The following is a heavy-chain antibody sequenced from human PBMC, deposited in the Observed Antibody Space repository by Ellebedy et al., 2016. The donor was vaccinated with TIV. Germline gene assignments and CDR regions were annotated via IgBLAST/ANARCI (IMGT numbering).Heavy chain of an antibody. Sequence: GESLKISCKASGYSYTHYWIAWVRQRPGKGLEWMGIIYPGDSDTRYNPSFQGQVTISVDRSITTAYLQWNSLKASDTATFYRARVRSTHGWPGDFWGQGTLVTVSS. V-gene: IGHV5-51*01. J-gene: IGHJ4*02. CDR1: GYSYTHYW. D-gene: IGHD6-19*01. CDR2: IYPGDSDT. CDR3: ARVRSTHGWPGDF.